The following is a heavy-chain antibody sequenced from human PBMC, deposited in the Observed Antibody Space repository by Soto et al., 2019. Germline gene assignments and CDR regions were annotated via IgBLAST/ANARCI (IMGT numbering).Heavy chain of an antibody. Sequence: SETLSLTCSVSGASISSGGHYWTWIRQHPGKGLEWIGTVYHSGSAYYHPSLKSRVAMPIDTSKNQFSLKLRSVTAADTAVYFCVGICSNITCYLDYWGQGTLVTVSS. J-gene: IGHJ4*02. D-gene: IGHD2-2*01. CDR2: VYHSGSA. V-gene: IGHV4-39*07. CDR1: GASISSGGHY. CDR3: VGICSNITCYLDY.